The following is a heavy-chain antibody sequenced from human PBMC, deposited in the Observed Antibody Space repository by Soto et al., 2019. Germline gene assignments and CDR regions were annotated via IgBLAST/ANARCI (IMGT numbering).Heavy chain of an antibody. J-gene: IGHJ4*02. CDR3: ARHVYYDVLKKNY. CDR2: IYPGDSDT. D-gene: IGHD3-9*01. CDR1: GYRFNSDW. Sequence: GESLKISCKGSGYRFNSDWIAWVRQMPGKGLEWMGIIYPGDSDTRYSPSFQGQVTISADKSISTTYLQWSSLKASDTAIYYCARHVYYDVLKKNYWGQGTLVTVSS. V-gene: IGHV5-51*01.